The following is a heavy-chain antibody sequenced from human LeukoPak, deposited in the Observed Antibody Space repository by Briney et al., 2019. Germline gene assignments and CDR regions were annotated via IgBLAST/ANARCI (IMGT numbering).Heavy chain of an antibody. V-gene: IGHV1-69*13. CDR2: IIPIFGTA. CDR3: ARDRAVAGENYFDY. CDR1: GGTFSSYA. J-gene: IGHJ4*02. Sequence: ASVKVSCKASGGTFSSYAISWVRQAPGQGLEWMGGIIPIFGTANYAQKFQGRVTITADESTSTAYMELSSLRSEDTAVYYCARDRAVAGENYFDYWGQGSLVTVSS. D-gene: IGHD6-19*01.